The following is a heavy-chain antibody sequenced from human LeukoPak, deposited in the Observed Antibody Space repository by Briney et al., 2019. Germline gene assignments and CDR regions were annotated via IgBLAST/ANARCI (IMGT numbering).Heavy chain of an antibody. Sequence: GGSLRLSCAASEFSVGSNYMTWVRQAPGKGLEWVAVISYDGSNKYYADSVKGRFTISRDNSKNTLYLQMNSLRAEDTAVYYCARSLRSYYYYYMDVWGKGTTVTVSS. J-gene: IGHJ6*03. CDR2: ISYDGSNK. CDR3: ARSLRSYYYYYMDV. V-gene: IGHV3-30*03. CDR1: EFSVGSNY.